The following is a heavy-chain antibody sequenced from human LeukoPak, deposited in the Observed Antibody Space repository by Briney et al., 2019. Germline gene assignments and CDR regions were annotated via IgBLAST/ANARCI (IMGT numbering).Heavy chain of an antibody. D-gene: IGHD3-22*01. CDR2: IYGSGST. Sequence: SETLSLTCTVSGGSISSYYWSWTRQSAQKGLEYIGRIYGSGSTDYHPSLKSRVTISVDTSKNQFSLKLSSVTAADTAVYYCARAFAYYYDSSGYYLPGYYMDVWGKGTTVTVSS. J-gene: IGHJ6*03. V-gene: IGHV4-4*07. CDR1: GGSISSYY. CDR3: ARAFAYYYDSSGYYLPGYYMDV.